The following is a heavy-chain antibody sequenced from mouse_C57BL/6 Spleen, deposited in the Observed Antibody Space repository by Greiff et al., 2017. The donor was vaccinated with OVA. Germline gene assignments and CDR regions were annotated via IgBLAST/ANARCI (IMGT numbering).Heavy chain of an antibody. CDR2: IHPSDSDT. V-gene: IGHV1-74*01. Sequence: QVQLQPSGAELVKPGASVKVSCKASGYTFTSYWMHWVKQRPGQGLEWIGRIHPSDSDTNYNQKFKGKATLTVDKSSSTAYMQLSSLTSEDSAVYYCATGTVWFAYWGQGTLVTVSA. J-gene: IGHJ3*01. CDR1: GYTFTSYW. D-gene: IGHD4-1*01. CDR3: ATGTVWFAY.